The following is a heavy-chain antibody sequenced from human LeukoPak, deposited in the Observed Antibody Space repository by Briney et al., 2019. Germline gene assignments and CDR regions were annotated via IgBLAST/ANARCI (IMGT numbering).Heavy chain of an antibody. V-gene: IGHV1-2*02. J-gene: IGHJ4*02. CDR3: AGGGRGYSGYAHFDY. Sequence: GASVKVSCKASGYTFTGYYMHWVRQAPGQGLEWMGWINPNSGGTNYAQKFQGRVTMTRDTSISTAYMELSRLRSDDTAVYYCAGGGRGYSGYAHFDYWGQGTLVTVSS. CDR1: GYTFTGYY. CDR2: INPNSGGT. D-gene: IGHD5-12*01.